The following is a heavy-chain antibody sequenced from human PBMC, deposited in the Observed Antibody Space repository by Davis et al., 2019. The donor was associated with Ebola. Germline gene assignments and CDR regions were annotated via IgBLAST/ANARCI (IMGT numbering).Heavy chain of an antibody. CDR3: ARGVSLYYYGMDV. J-gene: IGHJ6*02. CDR1: GGSFSGYY. V-gene: IGHV4-34*01. CDR2: INHSGST. Sequence: SETLSLTCAVYGGSFSGYYWSWIRQPPGKGLEWIGEINHSGSTNYNPSLKSRVTISVDTSKNQFSLKLSSVTAADTAVYYCARGVSLYYYGMDVWGQGTTVTVSS.